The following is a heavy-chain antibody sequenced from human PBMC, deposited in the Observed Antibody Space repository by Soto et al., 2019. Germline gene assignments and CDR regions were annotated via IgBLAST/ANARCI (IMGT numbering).Heavy chain of an antibody. V-gene: IGHV3-21*01. CDR2: ISSSSSYI. CDR3: AREGPAATEYDY. Sequence: PGGSLRLSCAASGFTFSSYSMNWVRQAPGKGLEWVSSISSSSSYIYYADSVKGRFTISRDNAKNSLYLQMNSLRAEDTAVYYCAREGPAATEYDYWGQGTLVTSPQ. J-gene: IGHJ4*02. CDR1: GFTFSSYS. D-gene: IGHD2-2*01.